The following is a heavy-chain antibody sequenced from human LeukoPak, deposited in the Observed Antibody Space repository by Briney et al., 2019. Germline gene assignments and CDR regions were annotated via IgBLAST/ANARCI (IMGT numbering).Heavy chain of an antibody. V-gene: IGHV3-7*01. CDR3: ARDPCDSSGYPCNWFDP. J-gene: IGHJ5*02. CDR2: IKQDGSEK. CDR1: GFTFSSYW. D-gene: IGHD3-22*01. Sequence: PGGSLTLSCAASGFTFSSYWMSWVRQAPGKGLEWVANIKQDGSEKYYVDSVKGRFTISRDNAKNSLYLQMNSLRAEDTAVYYCARDPCDSSGYPCNWFDPWGQGTLVTVSS.